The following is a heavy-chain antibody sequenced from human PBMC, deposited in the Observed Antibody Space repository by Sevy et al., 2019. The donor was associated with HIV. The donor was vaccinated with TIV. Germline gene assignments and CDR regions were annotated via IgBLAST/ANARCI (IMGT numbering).Heavy chain of an antibody. J-gene: IGHJ6*02. CDR1: GFTFSSYA. CDR2: ISYDGSNK. CDR3: ARDSGYDFYYYYGMDV. D-gene: IGHD5-12*01. Sequence: GGSLRLSCAASGFTFSSYAMPWVRQAPGKGLEWVAVISYDGSNKYYADSVKGRFTICRDNSKNTLFLQMNSLRAEDTAVYYCARDSGYDFYYYYGMDVWGQGTTVTVSS. V-gene: IGHV3-30*04.